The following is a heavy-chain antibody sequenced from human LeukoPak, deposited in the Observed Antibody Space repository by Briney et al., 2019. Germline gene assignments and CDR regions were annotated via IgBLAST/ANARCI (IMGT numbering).Heavy chain of an antibody. CDR1: GFTFSSYA. CDR2: ISGSGGST. D-gene: IGHD1-20*01. J-gene: IGHJ3*02. Sequence: GGSLRLSCAASGFTFSSYAMSWVRQAPGKGLGWVSAISGSGGSTYYADSVRGRFTISRDNSKNTLYLQMNSLRAEDTAVYYCAKEGNWNDGPDAFDIWGQGTMVTVSS. CDR3: AKEGNWNDGPDAFDI. V-gene: IGHV3-23*01.